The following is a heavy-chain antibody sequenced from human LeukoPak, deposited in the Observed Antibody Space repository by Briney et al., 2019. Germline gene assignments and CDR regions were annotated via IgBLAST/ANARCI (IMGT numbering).Heavy chain of an antibody. CDR1: GFTFSSYA. Sequence: PGGSLRLSCAASGFTFSSYAMSWVRQAPGKGLEWVSAIGGSGGSTYYADSVKGRFTISRDNSKNTLYLQMNSLRAEDTAVYYCAKLVPSDDFWSGYLGWFDPWGQGTLVTVSS. CDR2: IGGSGGST. CDR3: AKLVPSDDFWSGYLGWFDP. V-gene: IGHV3-23*01. J-gene: IGHJ5*02. D-gene: IGHD3-3*01.